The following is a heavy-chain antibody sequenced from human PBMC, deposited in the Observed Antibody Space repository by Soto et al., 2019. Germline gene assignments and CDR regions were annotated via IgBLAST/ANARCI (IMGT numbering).Heavy chain of an antibody. J-gene: IGHJ3*01. CDR1: GFTFYNYA. CDR2: ISASGGSA. D-gene: IGHD6-6*01. V-gene: IGHV3-23*01. CDR3: VREARGSLDF. Sequence: DVQLLESGGGLVRPGGSLRLSCAGSGFTFYNYAMNCVRQAPGKGLEWVSVISASGGSAYYADSVQGRFTISRDNSKNTLYLQMNSLRAEDTAIYYCVREARGSLDFWGRGTMVTVSS.